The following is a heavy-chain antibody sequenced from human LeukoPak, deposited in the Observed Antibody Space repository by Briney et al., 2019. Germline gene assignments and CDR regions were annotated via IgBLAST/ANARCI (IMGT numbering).Heavy chain of an antibody. CDR1: GYSISSSYY. D-gene: IGHD3-22*01. V-gene: IGHV4-38-2*02. J-gene: IGHJ4*02. CDR2: INHSGST. CDR3: AREGYYNKAPDY. Sequence: SETLSLTCTVSGYSISSSYYWGWIRLPPGKGLEWIGNINHSGSTYFNPSLKSRVTISVDTSKNQFSLKLSSVTAADTAVYYCAREGYYNKAPDYWGQGTLVTVSS.